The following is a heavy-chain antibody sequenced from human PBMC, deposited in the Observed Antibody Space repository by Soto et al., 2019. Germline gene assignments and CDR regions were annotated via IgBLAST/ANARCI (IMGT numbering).Heavy chain of an antibody. CDR1: GGSISSSHF. D-gene: IGHD6-19*01. CDR2: ISHSGSV. Sequence: QVLLQESGPGLVQPSGTLSLSCAVSGGSISSSHFWGWVRQPPGKGLEWVVDISHSGSVNYNPSLKSRVTISIDKSKNQFSLKLNSVPAADTAVYYCARSFGWYAIDYWGQGTLVIVSS. CDR3: ARSFGWYAIDY. V-gene: IGHV4-4*02. J-gene: IGHJ4*02.